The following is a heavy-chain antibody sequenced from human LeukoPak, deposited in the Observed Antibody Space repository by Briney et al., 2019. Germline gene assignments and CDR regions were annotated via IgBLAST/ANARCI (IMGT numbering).Heavy chain of an antibody. D-gene: IGHD4-17*01. CDR3: ARGTVTSLYGMDV. CDR1: GFTVSSNY. V-gene: IGHV3-66*01. CDR2: IYSGGST. Sequence: PGGSLRLSCAASGFTVSSNYMSWVRQAPGKGLEWVSVIYSGGSTYYADSVKGRFTISRDNSKNTLYLQMNSLRAEDTAVYYCARGTVTSLYGMDVWGQGTTVTVSS. J-gene: IGHJ6*02.